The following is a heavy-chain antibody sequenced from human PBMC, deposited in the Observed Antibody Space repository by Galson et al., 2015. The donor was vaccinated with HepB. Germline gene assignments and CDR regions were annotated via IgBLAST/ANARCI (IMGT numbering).Heavy chain of an antibody. CDR3: TRKVGATWGDWFDP. CDR2: IIPIFGTA. CDR1: GGTFSSYA. V-gene: IGHV1-69*06. J-gene: IGHJ5*02. D-gene: IGHD1-26*01. Sequence: SVKVSCKASGGTFSSYAISWVRQAPGQGLEWMGGIIPIFGTANYAQKFQGRVTITADKSTSTAYMELSSLRSEDTAVYYCTRKVGATWGDWFDPWGQGTLVTVSS.